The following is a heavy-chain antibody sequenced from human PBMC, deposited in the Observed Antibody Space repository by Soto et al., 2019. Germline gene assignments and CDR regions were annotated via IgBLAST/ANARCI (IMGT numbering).Heavy chain of an antibody. CDR2: ISYDGSNK. CDR1: GFTFSSYA. J-gene: IGHJ3*02. D-gene: IGHD6-19*01. CDR3: AREGQEQWLVPNAFDI. V-gene: IGHV3-30-3*01. Sequence: QVQLVESGGGVVQPGRSLRLSCAASGFTFSSYAMHWVRQAPGKGLEWVAVISYDGSNKYYADSVKGRFTISRDNSKNXLYRQMNSLRAEDTAVDYCAREGQEQWLVPNAFDIWGQGTMVTVSS.